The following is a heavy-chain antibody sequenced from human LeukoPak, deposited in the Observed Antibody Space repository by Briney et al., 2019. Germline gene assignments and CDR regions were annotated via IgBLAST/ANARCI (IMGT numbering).Heavy chain of an antibody. CDR3: ARAGYSGSYSYFDY. V-gene: IGHV4-4*07. CDR1: GGSISNYY. Sequence: SETLSLTCTVSGGSISNYYWSWIRQPAGKGLEWIGRIYTSGSTNYIPSLKSRVTISVDKSKNQFSLKLSSVTAADTAVYYCARAGYSGSYSYFDYWGQGTLVTVSS. CDR2: IYTSGST. J-gene: IGHJ4*02. D-gene: IGHD1-26*01.